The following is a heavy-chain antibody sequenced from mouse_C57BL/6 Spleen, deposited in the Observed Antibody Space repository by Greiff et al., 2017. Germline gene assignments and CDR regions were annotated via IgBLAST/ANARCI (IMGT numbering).Heavy chain of an antibody. CDR3: TSAAITTIDGYFGV. Sequence: VHVKQSGTVLARPGASVKMSCTTSGFTFTSYWMHWVNQRPGQGLEWIGAIYPGNSDTCYNQKVKGKAKLTAVTSASTAYMELSSLTTEDSAVYYCTSAAITTIDGYFGVWGTGTTVTVAT. CDR2: IYPGNSDT. CDR1: GFTFTSYW. V-gene: IGHV1-5*01. J-gene: IGHJ1*03. D-gene: IGHD1-1*01.